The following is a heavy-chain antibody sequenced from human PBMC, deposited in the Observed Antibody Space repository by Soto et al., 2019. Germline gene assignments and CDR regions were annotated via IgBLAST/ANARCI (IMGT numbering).Heavy chain of an antibody. CDR3: ARSPRYYGSGSYYVFDY. CDR2: IDWDDDK. D-gene: IGHD3-10*01. J-gene: IGHJ4*02. Sequence: SGPTLVNPTQTLTLTCTFSGFSLSTSGMCVSWIRQPPGKALEWLALIDWDDDKYYSTSLKTRLTISKDTSKNQVVLTMTNMDPVDTATYYCARSPRYYGSGSYYVFDYWGQGTLVTVSS. CDR1: GFSLSTSGMC. V-gene: IGHV2-70*01.